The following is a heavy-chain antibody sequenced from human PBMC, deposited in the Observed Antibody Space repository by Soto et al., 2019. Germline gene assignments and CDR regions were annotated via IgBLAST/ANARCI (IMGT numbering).Heavy chain of an antibody. D-gene: IGHD3-9*01. V-gene: IGHV3-74*01. CDR2: INSDGSTT. J-gene: IGHJ4*02. CDR3: ARDREYDILTGSDY. CDR1: GFTYSRYW. Sequence: EVQLVESGGGLVQPGGSLRLSCAASGFTYSRYWMHWVRQAPGKGLVWVSRINSDGSTTTYADSVKGRFTISRDNAKNTLYLQINSLRAEDTAVYYCARDREYDILTGSDYWGQGTLVTVS.